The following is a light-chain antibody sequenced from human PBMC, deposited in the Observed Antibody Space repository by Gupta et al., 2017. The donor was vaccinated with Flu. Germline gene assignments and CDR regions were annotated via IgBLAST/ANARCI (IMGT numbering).Light chain of an antibody. CDR1: EFLLHNNGFNY. CDR3: MQTLQFPHS. V-gene: IGKV2-28*01. Sequence: LMTQSPVSLAVTPGEPASMPCKSDEFLLHNNGFNYLDWYVQKPGQSPQLLIHFASNRAPGVPDRLTGSGSGTDFTLTISSVGAEDVGLYYCMQTLQFPHSSGRGTKLEI. J-gene: IGKJ2*03. CDR2: FAS.